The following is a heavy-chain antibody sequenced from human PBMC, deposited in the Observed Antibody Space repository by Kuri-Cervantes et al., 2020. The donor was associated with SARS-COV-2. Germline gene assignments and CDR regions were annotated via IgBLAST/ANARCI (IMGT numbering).Heavy chain of an antibody. CDR3: ARIQATTVIADY. CDR2: IFSNDEK. V-gene: IGHV2-26*01. J-gene: IGHJ4*02. CDR1: GFSLSNARMG. D-gene: IGHD4-11*01. Sequence: SGPTLVKPTETLTLTCTVSGFSLSNARMGVSWIRQPPGKALEWLAHIFSNDEKSYSTSLKSRLTISKDTSKNQVVLTMTNMDPLDTATYYCARIQATTVIADYWGPGTLVTVSS.